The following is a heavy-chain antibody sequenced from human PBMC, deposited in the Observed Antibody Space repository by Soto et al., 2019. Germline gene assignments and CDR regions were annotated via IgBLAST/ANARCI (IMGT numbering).Heavy chain of an antibody. CDR2: INPSGGST. V-gene: IGHV1-46*01. D-gene: IGHD2-2*01. CDR1: GYTFTRYY. Sequence: ASVKVSCKASGYTFTRYYMHWVRQAPGQGLEWMGIINPSGGSTSYAQKFQGRVTMTRDTSTSTVYMELSSLRSEDTAVYYCARGFLGYCSSTSCYRHYGMDVWGQGTTVTVSS. J-gene: IGHJ6*02. CDR3: ARGFLGYCSSTSCYRHYGMDV.